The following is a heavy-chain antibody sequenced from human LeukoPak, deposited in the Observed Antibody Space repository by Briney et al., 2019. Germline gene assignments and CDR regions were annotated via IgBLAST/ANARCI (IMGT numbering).Heavy chain of an antibody. CDR3: ARVRNYYDSSGYYSRYFDL. D-gene: IGHD3-22*01. CDR2: IYYSGST. J-gene: IGHJ2*01. CDR1: GGSISSYY. V-gene: IGHV4-59*01. Sequence: SETLSLTCTVSGGSISSYYWSWIRQPSGKGLEWIGYIYYSGSTNYNPSLKSRVTISVDTSKNQFSLKLSSVTAADTAVYYCARVRNYYDSSGYYSRYFDLWGRGTLVTVSS.